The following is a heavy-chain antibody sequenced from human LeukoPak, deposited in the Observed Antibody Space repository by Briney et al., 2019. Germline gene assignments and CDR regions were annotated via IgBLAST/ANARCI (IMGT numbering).Heavy chain of an antibody. CDR2: VIPILGIA. Sequence: GSSVKVSCKASGGTFSSSTISWVRQAPGQGLEWMGRVIPILGIANYAQKFQGRVTITADKSTSTAYMELSSLRSEDTAVYYCAKALFEGSCSGGSCYSGPDYWGHGTLVTVSS. V-gene: IGHV1-69*02. D-gene: IGHD2-15*01. J-gene: IGHJ4*01. CDR1: GGTFSSST. CDR3: AKALFEGSCSGGSCYSGPDY.